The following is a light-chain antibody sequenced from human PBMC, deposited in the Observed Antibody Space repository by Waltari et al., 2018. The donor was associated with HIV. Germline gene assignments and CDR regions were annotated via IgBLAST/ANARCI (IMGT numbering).Light chain of an antibody. V-gene: IGLV2-23*02. CDR1: SSNL. CDR3: CSYVGVVNSFVL. CDR2: EVS. Sequence: QSALTQPASVSGSPGQSITIPCTRTSSNLASSYQQHPGKAPKLIIYEVSKRPSGVSDRFSASKSGNTASLTISGLQAEDEADYHCCSYVGVVNSFVLFGGGTKLTVL. J-gene: IGLJ2*01.